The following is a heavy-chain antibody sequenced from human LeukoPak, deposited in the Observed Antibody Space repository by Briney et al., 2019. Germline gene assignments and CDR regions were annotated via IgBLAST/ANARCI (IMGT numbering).Heavy chain of an antibody. J-gene: IGHJ4*02. CDR3: AKGWVIYDILDY. Sequence: PGGSLRLSCAASGFTFSSYGMHWVRQAPGKGLEWVAFIRYDGSNKYYADSVKGRFTISRDNSKNTLYLQMNSLRAEDTAVYYCAKGWVIYDILDYWGQGTLVTVSS. D-gene: IGHD3-9*01. CDR1: GFTFSSYG. CDR2: IRYDGSNK. V-gene: IGHV3-30*02.